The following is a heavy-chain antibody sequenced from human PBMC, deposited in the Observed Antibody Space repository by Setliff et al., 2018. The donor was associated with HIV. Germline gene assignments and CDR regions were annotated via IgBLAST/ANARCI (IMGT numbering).Heavy chain of an antibody. CDR1: GFTFSTYS. CDR2: ISSSSNYI. CDR3: AKEVHVSSYYGMDV. Sequence: PGGSLRLSCAASGFTFSTYSMNWVRQAPGKGLEWVSYISSSSNYIYYADSLKGRFTISRDNAKNSLYLQMNSLRAEDTAVYYCAKEVHVSSYYGMDVWGQGATVTVSS. J-gene: IGHJ6*02. D-gene: IGHD3-16*01. V-gene: IGHV3-21*05.